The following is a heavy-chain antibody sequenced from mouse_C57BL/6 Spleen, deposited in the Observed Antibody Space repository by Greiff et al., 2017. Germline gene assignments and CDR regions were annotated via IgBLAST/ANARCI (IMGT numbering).Heavy chain of an antibody. CDR1: GYTFTSYW. D-gene: IGHD1-1*01. CDR3: TTYITPVGY. CDR2: IYPSDSET. Sequence: QVQLQQPGAELVRPGSSVKLSCKASGYTFTSYWMDWVKQRPGQGLEWIGNIYPSDSETHYNQKFKDKATLTVDKSSSPAYMQLLSLTSEDSAVYYCTTYITPVGYWGQGTTLTVSS. V-gene: IGHV1-61*01. J-gene: IGHJ2*01.